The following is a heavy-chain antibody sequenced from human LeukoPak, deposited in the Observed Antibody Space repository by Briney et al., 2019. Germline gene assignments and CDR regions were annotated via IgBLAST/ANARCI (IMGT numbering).Heavy chain of an antibody. CDR1: GASMSSGTYS. J-gene: IGHJ4*02. D-gene: IGHD4-23*01. CDR3: ARVSRGNSVGGDY. CDR2: IYTTGTT. Sequence: PSETLSLTCTLSGASMSSGTYSWSWIRQPAGKGLEWLGRIYTTGTTYYNPSLNSRVTISIDTPKNQVSLKLSSVTAADTAMYYCARVSRGNSVGGDYWGQGTLVTVSS. V-gene: IGHV4-61*02.